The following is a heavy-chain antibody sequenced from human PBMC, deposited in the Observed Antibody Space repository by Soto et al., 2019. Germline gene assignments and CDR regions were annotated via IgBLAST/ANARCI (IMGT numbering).Heavy chain of an antibody. CDR1: GFTFSSYA. D-gene: IGHD3-16*02. V-gene: IGHV3-30-3*01. Sequence: QVQLVESGGGVVQPGRSLRLSCAASGFTFSSYALHWVRQAPGKGLQWVAVISSDGTTEYYADSVKGRFTISRDNSKNTLFLQMNSLRVEDAAVYYCATVNYDYVWGSYRQRQVDYRGQGTLVTVSS. J-gene: IGHJ4*02. CDR2: ISSDGTTE. CDR3: ATVNYDYVWGSYRQRQVDY.